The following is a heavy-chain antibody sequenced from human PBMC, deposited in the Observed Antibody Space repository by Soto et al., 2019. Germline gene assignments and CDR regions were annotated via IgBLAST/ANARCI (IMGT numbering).Heavy chain of an antibody. CDR2: IYHTGTT. CDR3: TKGDYGWYFDL. J-gene: IGHJ2*01. V-gene: IGHV4-38-2*01. D-gene: IGHD4-17*01. Sequence: QVQLQESGPGLVKPTETLSLSCAVSGYPMKNGYYWAWIRQPPGKGLEWIATIYHTGTTFHNPALESRVTISADKPKNVLSLTLTSLTVADTAVYYCTKGDYGWYFDLWGRGTLVTVSS. CDR1: GYPMKNGYY.